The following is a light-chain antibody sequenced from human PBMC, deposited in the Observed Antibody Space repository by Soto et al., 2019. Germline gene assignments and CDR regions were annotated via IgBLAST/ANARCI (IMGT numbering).Light chain of an antibody. V-gene: IGKV3-20*01. J-gene: IGKJ3*01. CDR1: QSISSSY. CDR2: GAS. CDR3: QQYGSSPFT. Sequence: EIVLTQSPGTLSLSPGERATLSCRTSQSISSSYLAWYQQKPGQAPRLLIYGASSRATGIPDRFSGSGSGTDFTLPISRLEPEGFAVYYCQQYGSSPFTFGPGPKVDIK.